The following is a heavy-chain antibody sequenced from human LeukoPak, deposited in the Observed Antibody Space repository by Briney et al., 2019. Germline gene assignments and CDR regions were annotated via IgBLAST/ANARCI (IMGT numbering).Heavy chain of an antibody. CDR2: IYTSGST. D-gene: IGHD1-7*01. J-gene: IGHJ6*02. Sequence: KPSETLSLTCTVSGGSISSYYWSWIRQPAGKGLEWIGRIYTSGSTNYNPSLKSRVTMSVDTSKNQFSLKLSSVTAADTAVYYCARGGGNWNYGLRYYYYGMDVWGQGTTVTVSS. CDR1: GGSISSYY. CDR3: ARGGGNWNYGLRYYYYGMDV. V-gene: IGHV4-4*07.